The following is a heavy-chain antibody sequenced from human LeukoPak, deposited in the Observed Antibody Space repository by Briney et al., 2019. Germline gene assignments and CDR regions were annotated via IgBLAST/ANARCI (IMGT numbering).Heavy chain of an antibody. D-gene: IGHD3-10*01. J-gene: IGHJ5*02. CDR3: ARVVYIVVRGVIITYWFDP. CDR1: GYTFTSYG. V-gene: IGHV1-18*04. CDR2: ISAYNGNT. Sequence: EPSVKVSCKASGYTFTSYGISWVRQAPGQGLEWMGWISAYNGNTNYAQKLQGRVTMTTDTSTSTAYMELRSLRSDDTAVYYCARVVYIVVRGVIITYWFDPWGQGTLVTVSS.